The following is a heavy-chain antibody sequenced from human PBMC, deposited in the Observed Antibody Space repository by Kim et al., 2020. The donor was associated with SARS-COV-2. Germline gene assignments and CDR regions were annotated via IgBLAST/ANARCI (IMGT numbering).Heavy chain of an antibody. Sequence: SETLSLTCTVSGGSISSSSYYWGWIRQPPGKGLEWIGSIYYSGSTYYNPSLKSRVTISVDTSKNQFSLKLSSVTAADTAVYYCARHGCSGGSCYSFDYWGQGTLVTVSS. CDR3: ARHGCSGGSCYSFDY. J-gene: IGHJ4*02. V-gene: IGHV4-39*01. CDR1: GGSISSSSYY. CDR2: IYYSGST. D-gene: IGHD2-15*01.